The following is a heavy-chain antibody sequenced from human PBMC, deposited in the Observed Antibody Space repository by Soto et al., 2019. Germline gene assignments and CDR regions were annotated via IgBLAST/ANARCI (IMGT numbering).Heavy chain of an antibody. Sequence: WLSXGLSCLSAVVTFINYCIRLFCHAPGKGLEWVAIVSYNGRKEYYADSVKGRLSIYRDNSKNTIYVQMNTMRDDETAVYSCQKDSLSGDVKADLKFEYWGRGTLV. V-gene: IGHV3-30*18. J-gene: IGHJ4*02. D-gene: IGHD3-10*01. CDR3: QKDSLSGDVKADLKFEY. CDR2: VSYNGRKE. CDR1: VVTFINYC.